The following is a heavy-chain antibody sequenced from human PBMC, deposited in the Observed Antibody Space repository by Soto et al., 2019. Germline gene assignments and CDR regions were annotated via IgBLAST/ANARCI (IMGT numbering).Heavy chain of an antibody. CDR2: IIPIFGTA. V-gene: IGHV1-69*01. CDR1: GGTFSSYS. CDR3: ARDGGRHSGGIDY. D-gene: IGHD1-26*01. J-gene: IGHJ4*02. Sequence: QVQLVQSGAEVKKPGSSVKVSCKASGGTFSSYSINWVRQAPGQGLEWMGEIIPIFGTANYAQKFQGRVTITEDESTSTAYMELGSLRSEDTAVYDCARDGGRHSGGIDYWGQGTLVTVSS.